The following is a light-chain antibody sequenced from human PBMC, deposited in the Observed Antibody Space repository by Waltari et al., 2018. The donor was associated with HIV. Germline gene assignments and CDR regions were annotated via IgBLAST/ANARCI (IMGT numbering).Light chain of an antibody. Sequence: QSALTQPASVSGSPGQSIPIPCTGSNGDVGGYNYVSWYQRHPGKAPKLIIYEVTNRPSGVSNRFSGSKSGNTASLTISGLQAEDEADCFCGSYAGSNTLEFGGGTKLTVL. CDR2: EVT. J-gene: IGLJ2*01. CDR1: NGDVGGYNY. CDR3: GSYAGSNTLE. V-gene: IGLV2-14*01.